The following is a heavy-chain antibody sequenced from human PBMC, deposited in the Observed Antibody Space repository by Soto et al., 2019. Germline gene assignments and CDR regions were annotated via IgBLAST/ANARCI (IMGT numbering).Heavy chain of an antibody. CDR1: GFTFDDYA. J-gene: IGHJ6*03. D-gene: IGHD6-13*01. Sequence: GGSLTLSCAASGFTFDDYAMHWVRQAPGKGLEWVSGISWNSCSRGYADSVKGRFPISRDNAKNTLYLQMNSLRAEDTALYYCAKDISSSWSGLGYYMDVWGKGTTVTVSS. CDR3: AKDISSSWSGLGYYMDV. CDR2: ISWNSCSR. V-gene: IGHV3-9*01.